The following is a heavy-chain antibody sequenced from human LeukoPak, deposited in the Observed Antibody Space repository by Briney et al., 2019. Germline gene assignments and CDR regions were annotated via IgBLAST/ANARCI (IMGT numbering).Heavy chain of an antibody. CDR1: GFTFSSSA. CDR2: ISPSGTNT. CDR3: AKLLGGTTTD. V-gene: IGHV3-23*01. Sequence: PGGSLRLCCAASGFTFSSSAMTWVRQAPGKGLEWVSSISPSGTNTYYADSVRGRFTISRDNSKNTLYLQMNSLRAEDTARYYCAKLLGGTTTDWGQGTLVTVSS. D-gene: IGHD1-26*01. J-gene: IGHJ4*02.